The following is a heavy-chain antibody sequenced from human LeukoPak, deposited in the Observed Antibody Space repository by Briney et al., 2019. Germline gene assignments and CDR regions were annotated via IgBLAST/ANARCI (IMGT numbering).Heavy chain of an antibody. CDR3: ASAVIAAAGSVEHY. J-gene: IGHJ4*02. Sequence: GGSLRLAWAASGFTFSSYAMSSVRHAPGKWLDWVSVVRGSGSSTNYADSVKGRFTISRDTSKNTLYLQMNSLRAEDTAVYYCASAVIAAAGSVEHYWGQGTLVTVSS. D-gene: IGHD6-13*01. CDR2: VRGSGSST. CDR1: GFTFSSYA. V-gene: IGHV3-23*01.